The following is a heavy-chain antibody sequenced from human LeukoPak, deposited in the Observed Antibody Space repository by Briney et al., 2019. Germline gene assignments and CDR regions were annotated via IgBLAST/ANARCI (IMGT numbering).Heavy chain of an antibody. D-gene: IGHD7-27*01. CDR2: MNPNSGNT. Sequence: ASVKVSCKASGYTFTSYDVNWFRQATGQGLEWMGWMNPNSGNTGYAQKFQGRVSLTRDTSISTAYMELSSLRSEDAAVYYCAKNIALTGEFDSWGQGTLVTVSS. CDR1: GYTFTSYD. CDR3: AKNIALTGEFDS. J-gene: IGHJ4*02. V-gene: IGHV1-8*01.